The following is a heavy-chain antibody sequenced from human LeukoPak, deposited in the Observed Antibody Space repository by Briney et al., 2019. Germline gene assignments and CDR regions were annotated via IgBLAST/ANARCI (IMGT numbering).Heavy chain of an antibody. D-gene: IGHD2-15*01. V-gene: IGHV3-23*01. Sequence: GGSLRLSCAASGFTFSNYAMSWVRQAPGRGLEWVSAISGRGDKTYHADSVKGRFAISRDNSRNTLSLQVNSLRAEDTAVYYCAKDTSAWWYHRAYMDVWGKGTTVTVSS. CDR2: ISGRGDKT. CDR1: GFTFSNYA. J-gene: IGHJ6*03. CDR3: AKDTSAWWYHRAYMDV.